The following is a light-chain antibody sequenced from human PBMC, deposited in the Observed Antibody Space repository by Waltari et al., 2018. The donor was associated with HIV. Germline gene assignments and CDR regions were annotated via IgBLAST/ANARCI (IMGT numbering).Light chain of an antibody. Sequence: QSALTQPASVSGSPGQPITISCTGTSSDVGGYNYVSWYQQHPGKAPKLMIYEVSNRPSGVSNRFSGSKSGNTASLTISGLQAEDEADYYCSSYTSSSTLVFGGGTKQTVL. J-gene: IGLJ3*02. CDR2: EVS. V-gene: IGLV2-14*01. CDR1: SSDVGGYNY. CDR3: SSYTSSSTLV.